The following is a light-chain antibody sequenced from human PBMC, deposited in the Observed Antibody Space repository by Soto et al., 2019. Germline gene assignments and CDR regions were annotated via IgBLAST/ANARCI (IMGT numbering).Light chain of an antibody. CDR1: QSISNR. Sequence: DIQMTQSPSTLSASVGDIVSITCRASQSISNRLAWYQQKPGKAPKVLIYDASSLEGGVPSRFSGTGSATEFILTISSLQPDDFATYHCQHYGGVWTFGQGTKVDI. V-gene: IGKV1-5*01. CDR3: QHYGGVWT. CDR2: DAS. J-gene: IGKJ1*01.